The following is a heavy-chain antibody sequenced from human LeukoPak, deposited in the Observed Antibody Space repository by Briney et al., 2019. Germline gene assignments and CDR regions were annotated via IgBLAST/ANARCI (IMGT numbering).Heavy chain of an antibody. J-gene: IGHJ3*02. CDR1: GFSFSSYW. CDR2: IKQDGSEK. Sequence: GGSLRLSCAASGFSFSSYWMSWVRQAPGKGLEWVANIKQDGSEKSYVDSVKGRFTISRDNAKNSLYLQMNCLRAEDTAVYYCARVRGYYRYDAFDIWGQGTMVIVSS. CDR3: ARVRGYYRYDAFDI. V-gene: IGHV3-7*01. D-gene: IGHD4-17*01.